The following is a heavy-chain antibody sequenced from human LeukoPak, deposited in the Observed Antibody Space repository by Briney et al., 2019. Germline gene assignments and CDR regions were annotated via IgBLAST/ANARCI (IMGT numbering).Heavy chain of an antibody. D-gene: IGHD6-13*01. CDR2: ISYDGSNK. V-gene: IGHV3-30*18. Sequence: GGSLRLSCAASGFAFSGYGMHWVRQAPGKGLEWVALISYDGSNKYYADSVKGRFTISRDNSKDTLFLQMNSLGAEDTAVYFCANTYISSWYGPDYWGQGTLVTVSS. CDR3: ANTYISSWYGPDY. CDR1: GFAFSGYG. J-gene: IGHJ4*02.